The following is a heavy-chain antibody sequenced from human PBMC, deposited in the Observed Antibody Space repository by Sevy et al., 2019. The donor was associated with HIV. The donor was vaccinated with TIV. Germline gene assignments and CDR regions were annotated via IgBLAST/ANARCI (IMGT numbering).Heavy chain of an antibody. J-gene: IGHJ6*02. V-gene: IGHV3-53*01. CDR1: GFTFSRYS. Sequence: GGSLRLSCVGYGFTFSRYSMTWVRQVPGKGPEWVSVIHSGGKISYADSVQGRFTISRDNSKNTLYLQMNSLRAEDTAVYYCAREDIVLGEDNYYGIDVWGQGTTVTVSS. CDR2: IHSGGKI. CDR3: AREDIVLGEDNYYGIDV. D-gene: IGHD2-15*01.